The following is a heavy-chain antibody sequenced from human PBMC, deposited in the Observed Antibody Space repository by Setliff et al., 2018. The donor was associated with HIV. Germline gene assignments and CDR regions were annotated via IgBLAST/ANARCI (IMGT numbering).Heavy chain of an antibody. J-gene: IGHJ4*02. CDR3: ARDKDEDYGSTSFDY. V-gene: IGHV3-11*01. Sequence: GGSLRLSCAVSGFSLGDFGISWLRQAPGKGLEWVSYISRDGNTIYYADSVKGRFTISRDNAKNSLYLQLNSLRPEDTAVYYCARDKDEDYGSTSFDYWGQGILVTVSS. CDR1: GFSLGDFG. CDR2: ISRDGNTI. D-gene: IGHD4-17*01.